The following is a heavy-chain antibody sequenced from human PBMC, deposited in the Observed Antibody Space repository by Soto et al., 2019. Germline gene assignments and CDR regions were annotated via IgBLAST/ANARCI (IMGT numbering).Heavy chain of an antibody. V-gene: IGHV4-4*07. Sequence: LSLTCTVSGGSINTFYWSWVRQPAGKGLEWIGRIFSSGSTSFNPSLESRVAMSVDTSKNHFSLNLSSVTAADMAVYYCAREGSYSAYNFAHGIQLWSFDFWGQGALVTISS. D-gene: IGHD5-12*01. CDR1: GGSINTFY. CDR2: IFSSGST. J-gene: IGHJ4*02. CDR3: AREGSYSAYNFAHGIQLWSFDF.